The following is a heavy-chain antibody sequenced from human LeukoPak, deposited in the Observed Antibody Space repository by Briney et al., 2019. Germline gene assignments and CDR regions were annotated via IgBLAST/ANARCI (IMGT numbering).Heavy chain of an antibody. CDR2: INRDGSTT. D-gene: IGHD3-10*01. Sequence: GGSLRLSCAASGFTFSNYWVHWVRQAPGKGLVWVSRINRDGSTTKYADSVKGRFTVSRDNAKNTLNLQMNSLRAEDTAVYYCARDKKSGESSEIDYWGLGTLVTVSS. CDR3: ARDKKSGESSEIDY. V-gene: IGHV3-74*03. CDR1: GFTFSNYW. J-gene: IGHJ4*02.